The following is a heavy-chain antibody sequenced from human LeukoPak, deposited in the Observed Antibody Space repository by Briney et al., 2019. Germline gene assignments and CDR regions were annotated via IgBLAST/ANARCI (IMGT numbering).Heavy chain of an antibody. V-gene: IGHV3-33*06. Sequence: PGRSLRLSCAASGFTFISYGMQGCRQAPATGLERVAVVWYDGSNKYYAGAVKGRFTISTDNSKDTLYLQMNSLRAEDTAVYYCAKDRVAVAGKGKNYFDYWGQGTLVTVSS. D-gene: IGHD6-19*01. CDR2: VWYDGSNK. CDR1: GFTFISYG. CDR3: AKDRVAVAGKGKNYFDY. J-gene: IGHJ4*02.